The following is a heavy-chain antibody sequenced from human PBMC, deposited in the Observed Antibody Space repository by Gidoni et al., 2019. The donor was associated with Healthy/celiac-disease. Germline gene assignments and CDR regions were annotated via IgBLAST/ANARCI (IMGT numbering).Heavy chain of an antibody. D-gene: IGHD3-22*01. V-gene: IGHV3-23*01. CDR3: AKDYYDSSGVDAFDI. CDR2: MSGSGGST. Sequence: EVQLLESGGGLVQPGGSLRLSCAASGFTFSSYAMSWVRQAPGKGLEWVSAMSGSGGSTYYADSVKGRFTISRDNSKNTLYLQMNSLRAEDTAVYYCAKDYYDSSGVDAFDIWDQGTMVTVSS. J-gene: IGHJ3*02. CDR1: GFTFSSYA.